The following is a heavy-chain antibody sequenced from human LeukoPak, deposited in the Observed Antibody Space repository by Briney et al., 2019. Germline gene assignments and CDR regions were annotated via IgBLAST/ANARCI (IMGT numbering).Heavy chain of an antibody. D-gene: IGHD6-13*01. Sequence: PSETLSLTCAVYGGSFSGYYWSWIRQPPGKGLEWIGEINHSGSTNYNPSLKSRVTISVDRSKNQFSLKLSSVTAADTAVYYCARGVAAAGTWWFDPWGQGTLVTVSS. CDR3: ARGVAAAGTWWFDP. J-gene: IGHJ5*02. CDR2: INHSGST. CDR1: GGSFSGYY. V-gene: IGHV4-34*01.